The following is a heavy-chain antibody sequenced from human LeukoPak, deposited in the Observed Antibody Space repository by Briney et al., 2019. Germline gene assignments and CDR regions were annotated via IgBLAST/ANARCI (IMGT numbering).Heavy chain of an antibody. Sequence: SETLSLTCTVPGGSISSSSYYWGWIRQPPGKGLEWIGSIYYSGSTYYNPSLKSRVTISVDTSKNQFSLKLSSVTAADTAVYYCARDPRIAAVGPFDYWGQGTLVTVSS. J-gene: IGHJ4*02. CDR3: ARDPRIAAVGPFDY. CDR2: IYYSGST. V-gene: IGHV4-39*02. D-gene: IGHD6-13*01. CDR1: GGSISSSSYY.